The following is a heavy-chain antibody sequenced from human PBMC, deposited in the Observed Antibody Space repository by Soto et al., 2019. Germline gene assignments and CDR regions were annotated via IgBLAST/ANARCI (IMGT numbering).Heavy chain of an antibody. CDR3: AASYGSGYRAFDY. CDR1: GDTFSFYT. V-gene: IGHV1-69*02. D-gene: IGHD3-10*01. CDR2: INPIVSMS. Sequence: QVSCKASGDTFSFYTINWVRQAPGLGLEWVGRINPIVSMSNYAQKFQGRVSMTADKSTSTAYMELRSLRSDDTAMYFCAASYGSGYRAFDYWGQGALVTVSS. J-gene: IGHJ4*02.